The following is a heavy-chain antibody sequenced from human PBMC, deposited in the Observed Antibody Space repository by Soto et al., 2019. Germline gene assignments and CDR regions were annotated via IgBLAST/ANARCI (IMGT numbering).Heavy chain of an antibody. CDR3: ARGPRIPGSVTYSGWFDP. V-gene: IGHV4-31*03. J-gene: IGHJ5*02. CDR2: IYYSGIT. Sequence: TASRTFSLSGAALSCSGYYWSWIRHHPGKGLEWIGYIYYSGITYYNPSLKSRVTISVDTSKNQFSLKLSSVTAADTAVFYCARGPRIPGSVTYSGWFDPWGQGTLVTVSS. D-gene: IGHD1-26*01. CDR1: GAALSCSGYY.